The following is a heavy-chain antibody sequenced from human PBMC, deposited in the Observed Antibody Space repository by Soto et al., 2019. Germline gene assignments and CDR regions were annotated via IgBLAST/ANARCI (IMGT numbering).Heavy chain of an antibody. V-gene: IGHV4-30-4*01. D-gene: IGHD1-7*01. CDR2: IYYSGST. CDR1: GGSISSGDYY. Sequence: TSETLSLTCTVSGGSISSGDYYWSWIRQPPGKGLEWIGYIYYSGSTYYNPSLKSRVTISVDTSKNQFSLKLSSVTAADTAVYYCARVSTELDTNFDYWGQGTLVTVSS. CDR3: ARVSTELDTNFDY. J-gene: IGHJ4*02.